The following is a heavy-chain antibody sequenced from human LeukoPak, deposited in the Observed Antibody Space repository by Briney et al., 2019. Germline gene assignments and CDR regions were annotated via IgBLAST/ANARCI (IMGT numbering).Heavy chain of an antibody. CDR2: ITDSGRTI. CDR3: AELGITMIGGV. D-gene: IGHD3-10*02. CDR1: GFTFSTYE. Sequence: GGSLRLSCAASGFTFSTYEMNWVRQAPGKGLEWVSYITDSGRTIYYADSVKGRFTISRGNAKNSLYLQMNSLRAEDTAVYYCAELGITMIGGVWGKGTTVTISS. J-gene: IGHJ6*04. V-gene: IGHV3-48*03.